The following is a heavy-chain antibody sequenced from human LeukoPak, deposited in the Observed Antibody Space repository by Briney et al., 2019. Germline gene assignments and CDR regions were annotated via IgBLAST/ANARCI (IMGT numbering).Heavy chain of an antibody. Sequence: SVKVSCKASGGTFSSYAISWVRQAPGQGLEWMGGIIPIFGTANYAQKFQGRVTITADESTSTAYMELSSLRSEDTAVCYCARDGGRVGIAVAGSPPDYWGQGTLVTVSS. J-gene: IGHJ4*02. CDR1: GGTFSSYA. CDR2: IIPIFGTA. CDR3: ARDGGRVGIAVAGSPPDY. D-gene: IGHD6-19*01. V-gene: IGHV1-69*13.